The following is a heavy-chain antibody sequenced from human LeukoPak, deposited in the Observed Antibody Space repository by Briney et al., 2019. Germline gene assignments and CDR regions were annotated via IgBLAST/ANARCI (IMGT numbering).Heavy chain of an antibody. CDR2: ITSDGSDI. CDR1: GVTLSSYW. D-gene: IGHD6-19*01. J-gene: IGHJ4*02. CDR3: ARGYSSGRPSDY. Sequence: GGSLRLSCAASGVTLSSYWMHWVRQVPGKGLVWVSRITSDGSDIKYADSVKGRFTISRDNAKNPLYLQMNSLRAEDTAVFYCARGYSSGRPSDYWGQGTLVTVSS. V-gene: IGHV3-74*03.